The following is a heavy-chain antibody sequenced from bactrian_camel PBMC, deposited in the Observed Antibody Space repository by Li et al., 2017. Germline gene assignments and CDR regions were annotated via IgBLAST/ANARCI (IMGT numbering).Heavy chain of an antibody. CDR2: IDSDGST. V-gene: IGHV3S53*01. D-gene: IGHD3*01. Sequence: VESGGGSVQAGGSLRLSCTASGYTHSSYCMGWFRQAPGKEREGVAAIDSDGSTSYADSVKGRFALSQDNAKTTVFLQMNSLKPEDTAVYYCAADLIPEASRFSGAWCYGNFSYFGQGTQVTVS. CDR3: AADLIPEASRFSGAWCYGNFSY. J-gene: IGHJ6*01. CDR1: GYTHSSYC.